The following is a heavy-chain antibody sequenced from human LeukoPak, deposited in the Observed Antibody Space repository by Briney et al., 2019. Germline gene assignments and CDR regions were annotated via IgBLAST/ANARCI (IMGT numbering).Heavy chain of an antibody. J-gene: IGHJ6*02. Sequence: PSETLSLTCTVSGGSISSYYWSWIRQPPGKGLEWIGYIYYSGSTNYNPSLKSRVTMSVDTSKNQFSLKLSSVTAADTAVYYCARDGLSDFDWYSHYYYGMDVWGQGTTVTVSS. V-gene: IGHV4-59*12. CDR1: GGSISSYY. CDR2: IYYSGST. D-gene: IGHD3-9*01. CDR3: ARDGLSDFDWYSHYYYGMDV.